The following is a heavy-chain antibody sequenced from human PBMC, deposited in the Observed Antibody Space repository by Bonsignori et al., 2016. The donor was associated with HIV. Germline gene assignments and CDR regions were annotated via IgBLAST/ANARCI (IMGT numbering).Heavy chain of an antibody. CDR1: GYSISSGYY. CDR3: ARDGGVYYMDV. CDR2: IYHSGST. D-gene: IGHD3-10*01. V-gene: IGHV4-38-2*01. J-gene: IGHJ6*03. Sequence: SETLSLTCAVSGYSISSGYYWGWIRQPPGKGLEWIGSIYHSGSTYYNPSLKSRVTISVDTSKNQFSLKLSSVTAADTAVYYCARDGGVYYMDVWGKGTTVTVSS.